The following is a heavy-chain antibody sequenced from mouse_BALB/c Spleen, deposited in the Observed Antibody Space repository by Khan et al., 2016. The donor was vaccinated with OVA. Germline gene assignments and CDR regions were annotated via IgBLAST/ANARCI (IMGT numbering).Heavy chain of an antibody. J-gene: IGHJ2*01. CDR1: GYSITGDYA. D-gene: IGHD1-1*02. V-gene: IGHV3-2*02. Sequence: EVQLVESGPGLVKPSHSLSLFCNVTGYSITGDYARNWIRQLPGNILEWMGFITYNGNTKYNPSFKGKVTITRDTSYNQFFLQLNSVTTEDTATYYGGRGYGGDFDYWGQGTTLTVSS. CDR2: ITYNGNT. CDR3: GRGYGGDFDY.